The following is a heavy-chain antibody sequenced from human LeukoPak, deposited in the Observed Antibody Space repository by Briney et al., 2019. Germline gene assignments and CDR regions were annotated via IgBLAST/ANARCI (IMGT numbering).Heavy chain of an antibody. J-gene: IGHJ5*02. Sequence: SETLSLTCTVSGGSISSSSYYWGWIRQPPGKGLEWIGSIYYSGSTYYNPSLKSRVTISVDTSNNQFSLKLSSVTAADTAVYYCARGVIAAAGTYNWFDPWGQGTLVTVSS. D-gene: IGHD6-13*01. CDR3: ARGVIAAAGTYNWFDP. CDR2: IYYSGST. V-gene: IGHV4-39*01. CDR1: GGSISSSSYY.